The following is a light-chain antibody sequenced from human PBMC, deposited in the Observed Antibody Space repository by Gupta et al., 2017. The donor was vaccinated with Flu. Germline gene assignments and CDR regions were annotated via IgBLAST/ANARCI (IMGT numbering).Light chain of an antibody. CDR2: LGS. CDR3: MQALQTPLT. CDR1: QSLLYSDGYNY. Sequence: IYCRSSQSLLYSDGYNYLEWYLQKPGQSPQLLIYLGSNRASGVPDRFSGSGSGTDFTLKISRVEAEDVGVYYCMQALQTPLTFGGGTKVDIK. J-gene: IGKJ4*01. V-gene: IGKV2-28*01.